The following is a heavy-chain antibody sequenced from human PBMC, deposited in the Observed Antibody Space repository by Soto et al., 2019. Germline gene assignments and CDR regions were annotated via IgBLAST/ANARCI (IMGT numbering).Heavy chain of an antibody. J-gene: IGHJ4*02. CDR1: GFTFNIYA. V-gene: IGHV3-30-3*01. CDR2: ISYEGRNK. D-gene: IGHD2-21*02. CDR3: ARTLFRTTVVTPSDS. Sequence: QVQLVESGGGVVQPGRSLRLSCAASGFTFNIYAIHWVRQAPGKGLEWVAVISYEGRNKYYADSVKGRVTISRDNSKNTVDLQMSSLRAEDTAMYYCARTLFRTTVVTPSDSWGQGTQVTGSS.